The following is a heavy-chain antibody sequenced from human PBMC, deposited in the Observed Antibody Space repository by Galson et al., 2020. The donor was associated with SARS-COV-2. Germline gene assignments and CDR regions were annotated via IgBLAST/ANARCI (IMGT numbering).Heavy chain of an antibody. Sequence: SETLSLTCTVSGGSISSSSYYWGWIRQPPGKGLEWIGNVYYRGSTYYNPSLKSRVTISVDTSKNQFSLKLSSVTAADTAVYYCARVGEDIVVVPAAGLYYFDYWGQGTLVTVSS. CDR1: GGSISSSSYY. CDR2: VYYRGST. J-gene: IGHJ4*02. V-gene: IGHV4-39*07. CDR3: ARVGEDIVVVPAAGLYYFDY. D-gene: IGHD2-2*01.